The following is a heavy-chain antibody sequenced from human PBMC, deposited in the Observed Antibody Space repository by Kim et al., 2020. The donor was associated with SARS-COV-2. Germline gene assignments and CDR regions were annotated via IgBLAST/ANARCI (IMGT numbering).Heavy chain of an antibody. CDR1: GGTFSSYA. Sequence: SVKVSCKASGGTFSSYAISWVRQAPGQGLEWMGGIIPIFGTANYAQKFQGRVTITADESTSTAYMELSSLRSEDTAVYYCARGYYYGSGSYYPVFQYYFDYWGQGTLVTVSS. J-gene: IGHJ4*02. CDR2: IIPIFGTA. D-gene: IGHD3-10*01. V-gene: IGHV1-69*13. CDR3: ARGYYYGSGSYYPVFQYYFDY.